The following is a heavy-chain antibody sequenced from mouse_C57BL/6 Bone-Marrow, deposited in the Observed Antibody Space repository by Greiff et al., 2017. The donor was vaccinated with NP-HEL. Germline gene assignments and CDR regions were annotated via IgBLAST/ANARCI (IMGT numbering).Heavy chain of an antibody. CDR2: IYPRDGST. Sequence: QVQLQQSDAELVKPGASVKLSCKASGYTFTDHTIHWMKQRPEQGLEWIGYIYPRDGSTKYNEKFKGKATLTADKSSSTAYMQLNSLTSEYSAVYFCAREVIVYGGYYYYAMDYGDQGTSVTVTA. CDR3: AREVIVYGGYYYYAMDY. J-gene: IGHJ4*01. CDR1: GYTFTDHT. D-gene: IGHD2-3*01. V-gene: IGHV1-78*01.